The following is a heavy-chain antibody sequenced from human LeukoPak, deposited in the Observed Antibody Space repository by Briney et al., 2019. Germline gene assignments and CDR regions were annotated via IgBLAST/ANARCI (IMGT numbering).Heavy chain of an antibody. CDR2: MNPNSGNT. CDR3: ARSHTTPYSSNRRYYFDY. J-gene: IGHJ4*02. Sequence: GASVKVSCKASGYTFTSYDINWVRQATGQGLEWMGWMNPNSGNTGYAQKFQGRVTMTRNTSISTAYMELSSLRSEDTAVYYCARSHTTPYSSNRRYYFDYWGQGTLVTVSS. D-gene: IGHD6-13*01. CDR1: GYTFTSYD. V-gene: IGHV1-8*01.